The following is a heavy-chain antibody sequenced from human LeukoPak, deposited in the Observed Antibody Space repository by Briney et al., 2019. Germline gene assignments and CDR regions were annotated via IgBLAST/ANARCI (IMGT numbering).Heavy chain of an antibody. D-gene: IGHD3-16*02. CDR3: ARPPYDYDYVWGSYRH. Sequence: GGSLRLSCAASGFTFSSYGMHWVRQAPGMGLEWVAVIWYDGSNKYYAGSVKGRFTISRDNSKNTLHLQMNSLRAEDTAVYYCARPPYDYDYVWGSYRHWGQGTLVTVSS. CDR1: GFTFSSYG. J-gene: IGHJ4*02. V-gene: IGHV3-33*01. CDR2: IWYDGSNK.